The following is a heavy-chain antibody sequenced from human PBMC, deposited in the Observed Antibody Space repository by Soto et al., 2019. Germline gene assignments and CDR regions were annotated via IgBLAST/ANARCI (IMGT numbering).Heavy chain of an antibody. CDR2: ISGSGGGA. V-gene: IGHV3-23*01. D-gene: IGHD6-19*01. Sequence: GGSLRLSCAVSGFTFSNYAMNWVRQAPGKGLEWVSVISGSGGGAYYADSVQGRFTISRDNSKNTLYLQMNSLRAEDTAIYYCVREGSGWYSRGSFDFWGRGTMVTVSS. CDR3: VREGSGWYSRGSFDF. CDR1: GFTFSNYA. J-gene: IGHJ3*01.